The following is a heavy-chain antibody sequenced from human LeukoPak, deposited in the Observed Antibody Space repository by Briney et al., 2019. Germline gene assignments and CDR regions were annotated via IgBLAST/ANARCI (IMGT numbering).Heavy chain of an antibody. Sequence: SETLSLTRTVSGGSINNGTYYWSWIRQHPGKGLEWIGYISYSGSTYYNPSLKSRLTISVDTSKNQFSLKLTSVTAADTAVYYCARDVGRDGFNLRNWFDPWGQGTLVSVSS. D-gene: IGHD5-24*01. CDR1: GGSINNGTYY. CDR2: ISYSGST. CDR3: ARDVGRDGFNLRNWFDP. V-gene: IGHV4-31*03. J-gene: IGHJ5*02.